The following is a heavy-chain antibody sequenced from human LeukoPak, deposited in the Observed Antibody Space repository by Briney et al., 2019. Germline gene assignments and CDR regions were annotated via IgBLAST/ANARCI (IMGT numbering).Heavy chain of an antibody. CDR3: AREETYYDFWSGWGFDY. Sequence: ASVKVSCTASGYTFTSYDINWVRQATGQGLEWMGWMNPNSGNTGYAQKFQGRVTMTRNTSISTAYMELSSLRSEDTAVYYCAREETYYDFWSGWGFDYWGQGTLVTVSS. CDR1: GYTFTSYD. V-gene: IGHV1-8*01. CDR2: MNPNSGNT. D-gene: IGHD3-3*01. J-gene: IGHJ4*02.